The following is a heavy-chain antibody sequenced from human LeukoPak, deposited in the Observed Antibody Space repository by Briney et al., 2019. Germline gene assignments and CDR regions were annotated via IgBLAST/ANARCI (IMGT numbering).Heavy chain of an antibody. V-gene: IGHV4-59*08. Sequence: SEILSLTCTVSGGSISSYYWSWIRQPPGKGLEWIGYIYYSGSTNYNPSLKSRVTISVDTSKNQFSLKLSSVTAADTAVYYCARQQSQWPGRYFDYWGQGTLVTVSS. CDR1: GGSISSYY. CDR3: ARQQSQWPGRYFDY. J-gene: IGHJ4*02. CDR2: IYYSGST. D-gene: IGHD6-19*01.